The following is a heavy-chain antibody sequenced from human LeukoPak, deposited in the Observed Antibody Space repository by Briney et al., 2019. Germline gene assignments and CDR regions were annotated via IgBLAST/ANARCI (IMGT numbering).Heavy chain of an antibody. Sequence: GGSLRLSCAASGFTFSSYAMHWVRQAPGKGLEWVAVISYDGSNKYYADSVKGRFTISRDNAKNSLYLQMSSLRAADTAVYYCARAMAASVWRSYGSYYYYYYMDVWGKGTTVTVSS. CDR2: ISYDGSNK. CDR1: GFTFSSYA. J-gene: IGHJ6*03. D-gene: IGHD3-16*01. V-gene: IGHV3-30-3*01. CDR3: ARAMAASVWRSYGSYYYYYYMDV.